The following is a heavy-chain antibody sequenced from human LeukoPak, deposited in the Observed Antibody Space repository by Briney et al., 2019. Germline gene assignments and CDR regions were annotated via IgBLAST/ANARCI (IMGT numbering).Heavy chain of an antibody. J-gene: IGHJ4*02. CDR3: ARDELGPNYYDSSGSGDYFDY. CDR2: IYTSGST. D-gene: IGHD3-22*01. V-gene: IGHV4-4*07. CDR1: GGSISSYY. Sequence: SETLSLTCTVSGGSISSYYWSWIRQPAGKGLEWIGRIYTSGSTNYNPSLKSRVTMSVDTSKNQFSLKLSSVTAADTAVYYCARDELGPNYYDSSGSGDYFDYWGQGTLVTVSS.